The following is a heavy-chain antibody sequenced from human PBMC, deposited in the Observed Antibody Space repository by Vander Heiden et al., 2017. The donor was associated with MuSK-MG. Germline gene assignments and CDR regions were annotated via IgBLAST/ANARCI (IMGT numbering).Heavy chain of an antibody. CDR3: ARGPTVVTGDHDAFDI. J-gene: IGHJ3*02. V-gene: IGHV2-26*01. Sequence: QVTLKESGPVLVKPTATLTLPCTVSGFSLTNAGMGVRWIRQPPGKALEWLAHILSNDEKSYSTSLKSRLTISKDTSKSQVVLTMTNMDPVDTATYYCARGPTVVTGDHDAFDIWGQGTMVTVSS. CDR1: GFSLTNAGMG. CDR2: ILSNDEK. D-gene: IGHD4-17*01.